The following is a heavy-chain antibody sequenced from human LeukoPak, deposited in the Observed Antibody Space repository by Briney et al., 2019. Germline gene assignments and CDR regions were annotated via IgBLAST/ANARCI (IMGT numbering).Heavy chain of an antibody. CDR2: INHSGST. D-gene: IGHD3-10*01. J-gene: IGHJ4*02. CDR1: GGSFSGYY. Sequence: SETLSLTCAVYGGSFSGYYWSWIRQPPGKGLEWIGEINHSGSTSYNPSLKSRVTISVDTSKNQFSLKLSSVTAADTAVYYCARVGSGSPHDYWGQGTLVTVSS. V-gene: IGHV4-34*01. CDR3: ARVGSGSPHDY.